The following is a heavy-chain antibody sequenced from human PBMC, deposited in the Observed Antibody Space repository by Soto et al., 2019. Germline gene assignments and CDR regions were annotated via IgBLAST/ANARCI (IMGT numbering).Heavy chain of an antibody. CDR3: AGSSGWWRLDV. V-gene: IGHV4-4*02. J-gene: IGHJ6*02. CDR2: KHHSGST. Sequence: QVQLQESGPGLVKPSGTLSLTCGVSGDSINNGYWWTWVRQPPGKGLEWIGEKHHSGSTNYNLSLKXRVSISLDKSKNQFSLNLSSVTAADTAVYFCAGSSGWWRLDVWGRGTTVTVSS. CDR1: GDSINNGYW. D-gene: IGHD6-19*01.